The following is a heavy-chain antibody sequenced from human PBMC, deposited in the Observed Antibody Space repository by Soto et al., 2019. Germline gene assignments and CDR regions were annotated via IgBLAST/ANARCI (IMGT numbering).Heavy chain of an antibody. J-gene: IGHJ6*02. CDR1: GGSFNSNA. CDR3: AETTGATYSLHGMDV. Sequence: QVQLVQSGAEVKKPGSSVKVSCKASGGSFNSNAFSWVRQAPGQGLEWLGGIIPIFTSANYAQKFQGRVTITADESSSTIYMELSRLTPEDTAVYYWAETTGATYSLHGMDVWGPGTTVTVSS. CDR2: IIPIFTSA. D-gene: IGHD5-12*01. V-gene: IGHV1-69*01.